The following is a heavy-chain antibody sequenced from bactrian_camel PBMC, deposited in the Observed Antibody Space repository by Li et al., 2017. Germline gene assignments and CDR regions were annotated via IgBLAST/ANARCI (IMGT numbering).Heavy chain of an antibody. Sequence: VQLVESGGGSVQIGGSLILSCVASGFTFGTHDMSWVRQAPGKGLEWVSTVVVSGGGRTYYADSVKGRFTISRDNAKNMLYLQMNSLKTEDTAVYYCATESVYGLGTAKTGTQVTVS. D-gene: IGHD5*01. J-gene: IGHJ4*01. CDR2: VVSGGGRT. CDR1: GFTFGTHD. V-gene: IGHV3S40*01.